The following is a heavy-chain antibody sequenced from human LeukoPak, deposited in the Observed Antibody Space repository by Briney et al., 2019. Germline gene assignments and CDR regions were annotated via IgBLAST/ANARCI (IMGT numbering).Heavy chain of an antibody. D-gene: IGHD2-8*02. CDR1: GFTFSSYA. V-gene: IGHV3-23*01. J-gene: IGHJ4*02. CDR2: ISGSGGST. Sequence: GGSLRLSCAAPGFTFSSYAMSWVRQAPGKGLEWVSAISGSGGSTYYADSVKGRFTISRDNSKNTLYLQMNSLRAEDTAVYYCAPGGRTGGVLLSGYWGQGTLVTVSS. CDR3: APGGRTGGVLLSGY.